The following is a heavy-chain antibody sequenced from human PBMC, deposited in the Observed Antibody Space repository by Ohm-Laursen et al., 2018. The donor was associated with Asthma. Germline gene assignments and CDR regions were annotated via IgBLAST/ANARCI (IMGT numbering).Heavy chain of an antibody. J-gene: IGHJ4*02. CDR2: INPNSGGT. Sequence: GASVKASCKASGYTFTGYYMHWVRQAPGQGLEWMGRINPNSGGTNYAQKFQGRVTMTRDTSISTAYMELSRLRSDDTAVYYCAREMADYYGSGSYYYFDYWGQGTLVTVSS. V-gene: IGHV1-2*06. CDR1: GYTFTGYY. D-gene: IGHD3-10*01. CDR3: AREMADYYGSGSYYYFDY.